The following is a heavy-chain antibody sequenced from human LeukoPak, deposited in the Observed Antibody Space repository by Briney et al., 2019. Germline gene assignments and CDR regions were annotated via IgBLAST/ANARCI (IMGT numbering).Heavy chain of an antibody. V-gene: IGHV3-21*01. CDR1: GFTFSSYS. Sequence: GGSLRLSCAASGFTFSSYSMNWVRQAPGKGLEWVSSISSSSSYIYYADSVKGRFTISRDNAKNSLYLQMNSLRAEDTAVYYCAGVQLGHYTVYWGQGTLVTVSS. CDR2: ISSSSSYI. D-gene: IGHD6-6*01. CDR3: AGVQLGHYTVY. J-gene: IGHJ4*02.